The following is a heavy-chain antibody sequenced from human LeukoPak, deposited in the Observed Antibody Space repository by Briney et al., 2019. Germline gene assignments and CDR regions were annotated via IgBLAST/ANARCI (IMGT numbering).Heavy chain of an antibody. CDR1: GGSISSSSYY. CDR2: IYYSGST. J-gene: IGHJ5*02. Sequence: PSETLSLTCTVSGGSISSSSYYWGWIRQPPGKGLEWIGSIYYSGSTYYNPSLKSRVTISIDTSKNQFSLKLSSVTAADTAVYYCARGVGATTVWFDPWGQGTLVTVSS. CDR3: ARGVGATTVWFDP. V-gene: IGHV4-39*07. D-gene: IGHD1-26*01.